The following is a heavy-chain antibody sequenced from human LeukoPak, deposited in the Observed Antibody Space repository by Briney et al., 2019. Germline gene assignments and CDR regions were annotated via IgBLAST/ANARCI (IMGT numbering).Heavy chain of an antibody. CDR2: INPNSGGT. J-gene: IGHJ5*02. CDR1: GYTFTSYY. D-gene: IGHD6-13*01. Sequence: ASVKVSCKASGYTFTSYYMHWVRQAPGQGLEWMGWINPNSGGTNYAQKFQGRVTMTRDTSISTAYMELSRLRSDDTAVYYCAREPVYSSSAISWFDPWGQGTLVTVSS. V-gene: IGHV1-2*02. CDR3: AREPVYSSSAISWFDP.